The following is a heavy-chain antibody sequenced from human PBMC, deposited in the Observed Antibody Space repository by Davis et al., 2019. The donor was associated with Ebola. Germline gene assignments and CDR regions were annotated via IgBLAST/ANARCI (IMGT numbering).Heavy chain of an antibody. CDR1: GGSISSYY. CDR3: ARDLMITFGGVGGWFDP. Sequence: PSETLSLTCTVSGGSISSYYWSWIRQPPGKGLEWIGYIYYSGSTNYNPSLKSRVTISVDTSKHQFSLKLSSVTAADTAVYYCARDLMITFGGVGGWFDPWGQGTLVTVSS. V-gene: IGHV4-59*01. CDR2: IYYSGST. J-gene: IGHJ5*02. D-gene: IGHD3-16*01.